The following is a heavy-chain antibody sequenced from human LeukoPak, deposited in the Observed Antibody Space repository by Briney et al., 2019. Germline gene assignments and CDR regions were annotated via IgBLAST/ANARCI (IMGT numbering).Heavy chain of an antibody. CDR1: GFTFSSYS. V-gene: IGHV3-23*01. J-gene: IGHJ4*02. D-gene: IGHD1-26*01. CDR2: ISGTTGNT. CDR3: ASRIVGTTFDN. Sequence: PGGSLRLSCAASGFTFSSYSMNWVRQAPGKGLEWVSGISGTTGNTYYADSVKGRFTISRDSSKNALYLQMNSLRAEDTAIYYCASRIVGTTFDNWGQGTLVTVSS.